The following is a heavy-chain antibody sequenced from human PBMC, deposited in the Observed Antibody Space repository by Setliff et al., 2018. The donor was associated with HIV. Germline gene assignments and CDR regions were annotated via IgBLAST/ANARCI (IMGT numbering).Heavy chain of an antibody. D-gene: IGHD1-26*01. CDR3: ARGEWELLGYWFDP. V-gene: IGHV4-34*01. CDR2: INHSGST. J-gene: IGHJ5*02. CDR1: GGSFSGYF. Sequence: KPSETLSLTCAVYGGSFSGYFWSWIRQPPGKGLEWIGAINHSGSTNYNPSLKSRVTISVDTSKSQFSLKLSSVTAADTAVYYCARGEWELLGYWFDPWGQGILVTVSS.